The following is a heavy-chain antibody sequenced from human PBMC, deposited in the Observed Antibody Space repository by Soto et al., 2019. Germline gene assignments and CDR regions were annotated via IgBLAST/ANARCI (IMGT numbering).Heavy chain of an antibody. CDR1: GFTFSSYS. V-gene: IGHV3-48*02. D-gene: IGHD2-21*01. CDR2: ISSSSSTI. Sequence: LRLSCAASGFTFSSYSMNWVRQAPGKGLEWVSYISSSSSTIYYADSVKGRFTSSGDNAKNSLYLQMNSLRDEDTAVYYCARACTYCGGNPFYYNYGMDVWGQGTTVTVSS. CDR3: ARACTYCGGNPFYYNYGMDV. J-gene: IGHJ6*02.